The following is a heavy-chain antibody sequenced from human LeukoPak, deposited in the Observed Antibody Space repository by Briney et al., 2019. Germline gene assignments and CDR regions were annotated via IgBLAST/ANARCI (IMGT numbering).Heavy chain of an antibody. CDR1: RYTFTSYG. D-gene: IGHD3-3*01. CDR3: ARGAGVGITIFGVVRGYYYYGMDV. Sequence: ASVKVSCTASRYTFTSYGISWVRQAPGQGLEWMGWISAYNGNTNYTQKLQGRVTMTTDTSTSTTYTELRSLSCDDTAVYYGARGAGVGITIFGVVRGYYYYGMDVWGQGTTVTVSS. J-gene: IGHJ6*02. CDR2: ISAYNGNT. V-gene: IGHV1-18*01.